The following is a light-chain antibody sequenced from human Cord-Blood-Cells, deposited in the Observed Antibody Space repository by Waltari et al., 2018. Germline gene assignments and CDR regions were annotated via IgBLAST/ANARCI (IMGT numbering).Light chain of an antibody. J-gene: IGKJ2*01. CDR1: QSISSW. Sequence: TVTSRVTIPCRASQSISSWLAWYQQKPGKAPKLLIYKASSLESRVPSRFSGSGSGIEFTLTISSLQPDDFATYYCQQYNSYWYTFGQGTKLEIK. CDR2: KAS. CDR3: QQYNSYWYT. V-gene: IGKV1-5*03.